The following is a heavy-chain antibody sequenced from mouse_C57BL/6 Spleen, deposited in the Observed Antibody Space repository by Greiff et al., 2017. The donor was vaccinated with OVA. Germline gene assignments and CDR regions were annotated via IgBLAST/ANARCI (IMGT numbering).Heavy chain of an antibody. CDR2: IHPNSGST. J-gene: IGHJ3*01. Sequence: QVQLQQSGAELVKPGASVKLSCKASGYTFTSYWMHWVKQRPGQGLEWIGMIHPNSGSTNYNEKFKSKATLPVDKSSSTAYMQLSSLTSEDSAVYYCARRDYGSSLAWFAYWGQGTLVTVSA. D-gene: IGHD1-1*01. CDR3: ARRDYGSSLAWFAY. CDR1: GYTFTSYW. V-gene: IGHV1-64*01.